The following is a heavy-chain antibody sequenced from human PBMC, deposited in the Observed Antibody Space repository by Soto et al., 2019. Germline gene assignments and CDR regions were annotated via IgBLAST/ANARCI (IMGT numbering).Heavy chain of an antibody. CDR1: GGSISSYY. Sequence: AETLSLTCTVSGGSISSYYWSWIRQPPGKGLEWIGEINHSGSTDYNPSLKGRVTISVDTSKNQFSLKLSSVTAADTAVYYCARERFPYYYGSGSYSFVWFDPWGQGTLVTVSS. CDR3: ARERFPYYYGSGSYSFVWFDP. CDR2: INHSGST. V-gene: IGHV4-59*12. D-gene: IGHD3-10*01. J-gene: IGHJ5*02.